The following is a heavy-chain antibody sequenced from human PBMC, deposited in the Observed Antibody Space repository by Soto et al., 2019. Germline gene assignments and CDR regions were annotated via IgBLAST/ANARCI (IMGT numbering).Heavy chain of an antibody. CDR1: GYTLSELS. CDR2: FDPEDGET. V-gene: IGHV1-24*01. D-gene: IGHD3-22*01. CDR3: ATAITKTYYYDSSGYYSLDY. J-gene: IGHJ4*02. Sequence: ASVKVSCKVSGYTLSELSMHWVRQAPGKGLEWMGGFDPEDGETIYAQKFQGRVTMTEDTSTDTAYMELSSLRSEDTAVYYCATAITKTYYYDSSGYYSLDYWGQGTLVTVSS.